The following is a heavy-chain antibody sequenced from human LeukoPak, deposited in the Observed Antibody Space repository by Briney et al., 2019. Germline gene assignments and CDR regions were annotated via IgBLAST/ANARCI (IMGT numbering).Heavy chain of an antibody. CDR1: GGSISRYY. CDR2: TYESGDT. Sequence: SETLSLTCTVSGGSISRYYWSWIRQPPGKGLEWIAYTYESGDTRYNPSLKSRVTISLDTSKNQLSLKLNSVTAADTAVYYCARSSQLWPYYYYGMDVWGQGTTVTVSS. CDR3: ARSSQLWPYYYYGMDV. J-gene: IGHJ6*02. D-gene: IGHD5-18*01. V-gene: IGHV4-4*09.